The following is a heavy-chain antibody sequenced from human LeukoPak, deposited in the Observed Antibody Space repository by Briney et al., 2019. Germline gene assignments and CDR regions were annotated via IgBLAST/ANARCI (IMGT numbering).Heavy chain of an antibody. CDR1: GFTFSSYS. V-gene: IGHV3-21*01. CDR2: ISSSSSYI. CDR3: ARGVGAPGDYYYYYMDV. D-gene: IGHD1-26*01. J-gene: IGHJ6*03. Sequence: PGGSLRLSCAASGFTFSSYSMNWVRQALGKGLEWVSSISSSSSYIYYADSVKGRFTISRDNAKNSLYLQMNSLRAEDTAVYYCARGVGAPGDYYYYYMDVWGKGTTVTVSS.